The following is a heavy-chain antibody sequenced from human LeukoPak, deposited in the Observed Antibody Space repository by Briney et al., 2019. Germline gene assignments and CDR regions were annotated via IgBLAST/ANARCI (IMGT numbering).Heavy chain of an antibody. V-gene: IGHV3-7*05. J-gene: IGHJ3*02. D-gene: IGHD1-26*01. CDR1: GFTFSSYW. CDR2: IKQDGSEK. CDR3: ARYSGNYRAFDI. Sequence: GGSLRLSCAASGFTFSSYWMSWVRQAPGKGLEWLANIKQDGSEKYHVDSVKGRFTISRDNPKNSLYLQMNSLRAEDTAVYYCARYSGNYRAFDIWGQGTMVTVSS.